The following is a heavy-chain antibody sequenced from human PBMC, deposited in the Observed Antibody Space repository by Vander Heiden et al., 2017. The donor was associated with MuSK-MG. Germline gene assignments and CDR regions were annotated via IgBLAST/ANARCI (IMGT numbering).Heavy chain of an antibody. V-gene: IGHV3-23*01. D-gene: IGHD2-21*01. CDR3: AKVRVGGNYFFDY. J-gene: IGHJ4*02. Sequence: EVQLLESGGGLVQPGGSLRLSCAAPGFTFSGYDISWVRQAPGKGLEWVSIISGSGGKTYFADSVKGRFSISRDNSKNTLELQMNSLRAEDTALYYCAKVRVGGNYFFDYWGQGTLVTVSS. CDR2: ISGSGGKT. CDR1: GFTFSGYD.